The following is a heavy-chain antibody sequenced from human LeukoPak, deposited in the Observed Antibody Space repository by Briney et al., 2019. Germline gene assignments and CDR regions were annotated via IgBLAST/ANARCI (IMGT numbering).Heavy chain of an antibody. Sequence: SVKVSCKASGGTFSSYAISWVRQAPGQGLEWMGGIIPIFGTANYAQKFQGRVTITADKSTSTAYMELSSLRSEDMAVYYCARARYETRIWPKSRYDYYHYMDVWGKGTTVTVSS. CDR1: GGTFSSYA. CDR3: ARARYETRIWPKSRYDYYHYMDV. J-gene: IGHJ6*03. CDR2: IIPIFGTA. V-gene: IGHV1-69*06. D-gene: IGHD3-3*01.